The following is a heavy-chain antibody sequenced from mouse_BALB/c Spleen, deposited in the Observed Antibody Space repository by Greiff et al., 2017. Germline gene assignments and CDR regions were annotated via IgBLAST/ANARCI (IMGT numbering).Heavy chain of an antibody. D-gene: IGHD2-2*01. J-gene: IGHJ4*01. CDR3: TRGTMVTTLYYYAMDY. CDR2: IYPSDSYT. Sequence: VKLMESGAELVRPGASVKLSCKASGYTFTSYWINWVKQRPGQGLEWIGNIYPSDSYTNYNQKFKDKATLTVDKSSSTAYMQLSSPTSEDSAVYYCTRGTMVTTLYYYAMDYWGQGTSVTVSS. V-gene: IGHV1-69*02. CDR1: GYTFTSYW.